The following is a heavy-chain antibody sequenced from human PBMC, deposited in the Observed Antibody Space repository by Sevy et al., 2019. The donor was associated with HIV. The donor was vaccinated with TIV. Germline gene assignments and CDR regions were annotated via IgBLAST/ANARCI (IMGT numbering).Heavy chain of an antibody. Sequence: GGSLRLSCAASGITFSNYGIHWVRQAPGKGLEWVAVISYDRSIKTYADSVKGRFTISRDNSKNTLFLQMDSLRAKDTAMYYCAKGGAAPPTDDYYYGMDVWGQGTTVTVSS. J-gene: IGHJ6*02. CDR1: GITFSNYG. CDR2: ISYDRSIK. D-gene: IGHD6-6*01. CDR3: AKGGAAPPTDDYYYGMDV. V-gene: IGHV3-30*18.